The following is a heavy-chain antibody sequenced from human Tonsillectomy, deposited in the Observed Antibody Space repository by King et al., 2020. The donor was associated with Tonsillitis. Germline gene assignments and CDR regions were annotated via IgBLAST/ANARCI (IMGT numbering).Heavy chain of an antibody. CDR2: INAKSGGT. V-gene: IGHV1-2*02. CDR1: GYTLTDYY. J-gene: IGHJ3*02. D-gene: IGHD6-13*01. CDR3: ARDPSRGAATADDAFDI. Sequence: QLVQSGAEVKKPGASVKVSCKASGYTLTDYYMHWVRQAPGQGLEWMGWINAKSGGTNYARKFQGRVTMTRDTSISTAYMELSRWRSDDTAVYYCARDPSRGAATADDAFDIWGQGTMVTVS.